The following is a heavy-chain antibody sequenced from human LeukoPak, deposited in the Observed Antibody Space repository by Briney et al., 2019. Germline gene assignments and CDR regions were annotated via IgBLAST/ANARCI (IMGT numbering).Heavy chain of an antibody. J-gene: IGHJ6*03. V-gene: IGHV1-69*05. CDR2: IIPIFGTK. CDR1: GGDLSRYG. D-gene: IGHD6-13*01. Sequence: GSSVKVSCKASGGDLSRYGISWVRLAPGQGLEWMGGIIPIFGTKNYAQRFQGRVTITTDESTSAVHMELSSLRSEDTAVYYCARDRIPAAPSYSYFYMDVWGKGTTVTVSS. CDR3: ARDRIPAAPSYSYFYMDV.